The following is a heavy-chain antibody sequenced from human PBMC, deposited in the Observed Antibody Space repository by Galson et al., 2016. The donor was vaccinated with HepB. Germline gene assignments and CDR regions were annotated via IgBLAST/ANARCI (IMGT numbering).Heavy chain of an antibody. CDR3: AKDRTYFDWLLYFDY. CDR1: GFTFSSYG. V-gene: IGHV3-33*06. J-gene: IGHJ4*02. CDR2: IWYDGSNK. Sequence: SLRLSCAASGFTFSSYGMHWVRQAPGKGLEWVAVIWYDGSNKYYADSVKGRFTISRDNSKNTLYLQVNSLRAEDTAVYYCAKDRTYFDWLLYFDYWGQGTLVTVSS. D-gene: IGHD3-9*01.